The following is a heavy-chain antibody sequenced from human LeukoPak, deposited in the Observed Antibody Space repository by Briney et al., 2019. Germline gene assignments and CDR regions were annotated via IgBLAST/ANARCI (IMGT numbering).Heavy chain of an antibody. D-gene: IGHD5-12*01. Sequence: PGGSLRLSCAASGFTFSSYAMSWVRQAPGKGLEWVSAISSSSSYIYYADSVKGRFTISRDNSKNTLYLQMNSLRAEDTAVYYCAKATGYDSTYDYWGQGTLVTVSS. CDR2: ISSSSSYI. CDR3: AKATGYDSTYDY. J-gene: IGHJ4*02. V-gene: IGHV3-23*01. CDR1: GFTFSSYA.